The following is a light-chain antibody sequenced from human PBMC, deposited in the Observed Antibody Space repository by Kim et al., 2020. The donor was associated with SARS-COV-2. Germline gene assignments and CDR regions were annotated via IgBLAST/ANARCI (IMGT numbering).Light chain of an antibody. J-gene: IGKJ4*01. CDR3: QQYKNWPPLT. CDR2: GAS. Sequence: VSPGERATLSCRASQGVNTNLAWYQQKPGQAPRLLIYGASLRATGIPARFSGSGSGTEFTLTISSLQSEDFGVYYCQQYKNWPPLTFGGGTKVEI. CDR1: QGVNTN. V-gene: IGKV3-15*01.